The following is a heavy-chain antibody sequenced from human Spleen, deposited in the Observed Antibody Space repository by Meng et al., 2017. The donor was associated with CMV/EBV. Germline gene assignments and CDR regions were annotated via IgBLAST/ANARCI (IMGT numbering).Heavy chain of an antibody. Sequence: GSLRLSCTVSGGSISSSSYYWGWIRQPPGKGLEWIGSIYYSGSTYYNPSLKSRVTISVDTSKNQFSLKLNSVTAADTAVYYCARQLGGSYYNYWGQGTLVTVSS. D-gene: IGHD1-26*01. CDR3: ARQLGGSYYNY. J-gene: IGHJ4*02. V-gene: IGHV4-39*01. CDR2: IYYSGST. CDR1: GGSISSSSYY.